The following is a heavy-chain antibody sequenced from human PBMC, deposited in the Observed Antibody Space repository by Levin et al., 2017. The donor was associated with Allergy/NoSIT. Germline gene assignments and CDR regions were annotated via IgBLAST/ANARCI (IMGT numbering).Heavy chain of an antibody. CDR3: AADNPRDGSGSYYIYGMDG. CDR1: GFTFTSSA. CDR2: IVVGSGNT. J-gene: IGHJ6*02. D-gene: IGHD3-10*01. Sequence: PEASVKVSCKASGFTFTSSAVQWVRQARGQRLEWIGWIVVGSGNTNYAQKFQERVTITRDMSTSTAYMELSSLRSEDTAVYYCAADNPRDGSGSYYIYGMDGWGQGTTVTVSS. V-gene: IGHV1-58*01.